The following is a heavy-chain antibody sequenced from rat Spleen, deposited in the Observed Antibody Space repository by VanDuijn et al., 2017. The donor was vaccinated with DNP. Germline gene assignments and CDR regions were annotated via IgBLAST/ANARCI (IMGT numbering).Heavy chain of an antibody. CDR3: AREQHYYFDY. J-gene: IGHJ2*01. CDR2: IRYDGSST. V-gene: IGHV5-7*01. D-gene: IGHD1-10*01. CDR1: GFTFSDYN. Sequence: EVQLVESGGGLVQPGGSLKLSCAASGFTFSDYNMAWVRQAPKKGVAWVATIRYDGSSTYHRDSVKGRFTISRDNAKSSLYLQMNSLKSEDTATYYCAREQHYYFDYWGQGVMVTVSS.